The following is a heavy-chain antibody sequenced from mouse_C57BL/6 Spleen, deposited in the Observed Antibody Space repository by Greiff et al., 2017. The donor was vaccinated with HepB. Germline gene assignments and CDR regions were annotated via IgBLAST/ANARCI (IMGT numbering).Heavy chain of an antibody. D-gene: IGHD2-14*01. V-gene: IGHV1-80*01. CDR2: IYPGDGDT. Sequence: VQLQQSGAELVKPGASVKISCKASGYAFSSYWMNWVKQRPGKGLEWIGQIYPGDGDTNYNGKFKGKATLTADKSSSTAYMQLSSLTSEDSAVYFCARGGYYRNYYAMDYWGQGTSVTVSS. CDR1: GYAFSSYW. J-gene: IGHJ4*01. CDR3: ARGGYYRNYYAMDY.